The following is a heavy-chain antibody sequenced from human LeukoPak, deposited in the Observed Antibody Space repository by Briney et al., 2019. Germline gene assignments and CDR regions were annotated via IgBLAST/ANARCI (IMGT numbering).Heavy chain of an antibody. D-gene: IGHD3-10*01. J-gene: IGHJ4*02. V-gene: IGHV2-5*01. Sequence: SSPTLVKPTQTLTLTCYFSGFSLNTPAVGVAWIRQPPGQALGCLAHLYGNDRKRYSASLQSRLTIPKGTSKTQVVLTMTSMDPVDTATYYCAHDSPGNYGFDFWGQGTLVTVSS. CDR3: AHDSPGNYGFDF. CDR1: GFSLNTPAVG. CDR2: LYGNDRK.